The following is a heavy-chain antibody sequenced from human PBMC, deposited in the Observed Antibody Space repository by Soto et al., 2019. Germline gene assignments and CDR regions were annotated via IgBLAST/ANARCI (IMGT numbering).Heavy chain of an antibody. Sequence: QVQLVESGGGVVQPGRSLRLSCAASGFTFSSYGMHWVRQAPGEGLEWVAVISYDGSNKYYADSVKGRFTISRDNSKNTLYLQMNSLRAEDTAVYYCATDQGYWGQGTLVTVSS. CDR1: GFTFSSYG. J-gene: IGHJ4*02. CDR3: ATDQGY. CDR2: ISYDGSNK. V-gene: IGHV3-30*03.